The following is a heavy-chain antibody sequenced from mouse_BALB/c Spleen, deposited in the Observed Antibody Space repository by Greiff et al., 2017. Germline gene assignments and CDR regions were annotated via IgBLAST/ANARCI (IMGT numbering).Heavy chain of an antibody. V-gene: IGHV2-9*02. Sequence: VQVVESGPGLVAPSQSLSITCTVSGFSLTSYGVHWVRQPPGKGLEWLGVIWAGGSTNYNSALMSRLSISKDNSKSQVFLKMNSLQTDDTAMYYCAREDYYGSSFNCFDYWGQGTTLTVSS. CDR2: IWAGGST. D-gene: IGHD1-1*01. CDR3: AREDYYGSSFNCFDY. J-gene: IGHJ2*01. CDR1: GFSLTSYG.